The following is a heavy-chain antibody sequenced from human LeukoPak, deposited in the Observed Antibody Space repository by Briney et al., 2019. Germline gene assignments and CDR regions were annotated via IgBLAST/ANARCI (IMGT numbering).Heavy chain of an antibody. D-gene: IGHD2-2*01. CDR3: ARVDIVVVPAAMTYYYYGMDV. J-gene: IGHJ6*02. CDR2: MNPNRGNT. CDR1: GYTFTSYD. V-gene: IGHV1-8*01. Sequence: ASVKVSCKASGYTFTSYDINWVRQAPGQGLEWMGWMNPNRGNTGYAQKFQGRVTMTRNTSISTAYMELSSLRSEDTAVYYCARVDIVVVPAAMTYYYYGMDVWGQGTTVTVSS.